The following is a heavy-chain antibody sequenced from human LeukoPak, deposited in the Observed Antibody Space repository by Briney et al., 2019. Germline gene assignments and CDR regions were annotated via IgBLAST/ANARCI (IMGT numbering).Heavy chain of an antibody. CDR2: IYYSGST. CDR3: ARDFSGWYDY. Sequence: SETLSLTCTVPGGSISSDYWSWIRQPPGKGLERIGYIYYSGSTNYNPSLKSRVTISIDTSKNQFSLKLSSVTAADTAVYYCARDFSGWYDYWGQGTLVTVSS. D-gene: IGHD6-19*01. J-gene: IGHJ4*02. V-gene: IGHV4-59*01. CDR1: GGSISSDY.